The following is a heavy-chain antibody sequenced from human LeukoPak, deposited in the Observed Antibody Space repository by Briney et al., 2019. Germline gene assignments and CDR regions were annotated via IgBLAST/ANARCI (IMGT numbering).Heavy chain of an antibody. V-gene: IGHV4-34*01. Sequence: SETLSLTCAVYGGSFSGYYWSWIRQPPGKGLEWIGEINHSGSTNYNPSLTSRVTISVDTSKNQFSLKLSSVTAADTAVYYCARGRVVTAIPGYFDYWGQGTLVTVSS. CDR2: INHSGST. J-gene: IGHJ4*02. CDR3: ARGRVVTAIPGYFDY. D-gene: IGHD2-21*02. CDR1: GGSFSGYY.